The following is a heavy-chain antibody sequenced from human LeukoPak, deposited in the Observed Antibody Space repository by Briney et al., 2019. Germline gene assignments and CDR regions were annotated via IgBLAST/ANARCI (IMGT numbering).Heavy chain of an antibody. D-gene: IGHD3-10*01. J-gene: IGHJ4*02. V-gene: IGHV1-2*02. CDR3: ATGSGTYSPDY. CDR1: GYTFTGQY. CDR2: ITPNSGGT. Sequence: ASVKVSCKASGYTFTGQYLHWVRQAPGQGLEWMGWITPNSGGTNYAQKFQGRVTMTRDMSITTAYMELRRLRSDDTAVYFCATGSGTYSPDYWGQGTLVTVSS.